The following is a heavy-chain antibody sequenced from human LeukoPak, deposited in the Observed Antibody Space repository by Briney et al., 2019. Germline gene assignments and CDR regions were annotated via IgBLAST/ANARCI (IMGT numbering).Heavy chain of an antibody. CDR2: IIPIFGTA. CDR1: GGTFSSYA. J-gene: IGHJ5*02. V-gene: IGHV1-69*13. D-gene: IGHD3-22*01. CDR3: ARGGKSGIVVFERNTNWFDP. Sequence: SVKVSCKASGGTFSSYAISWVRQAPGQGLEWMGGIIPIFGTANYAQKFQGRVTITADESTSTAYMELSSLRSEDTAVYYCARGGKSGIVVFERNTNWFDPWGQGTLVTVSS.